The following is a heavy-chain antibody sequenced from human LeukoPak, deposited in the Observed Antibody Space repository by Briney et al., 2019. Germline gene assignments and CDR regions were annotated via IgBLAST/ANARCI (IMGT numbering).Heavy chain of an antibody. J-gene: IGHJ4*02. V-gene: IGHV1-18*01. CDR1: GYTLTKYD. D-gene: IGHD1-26*01. CDR2: ISVYNGNT. Sequence: GASVKVSCKASGYTLTKYDISWVRQAPGQGLEWMGWISVYNGNTNYAQKFQGRVTMTTDTSTSTAYMELRSLRSDDTAMYYCARVDRGSYYGHDYWGQGTQVTVTS. CDR3: ARVDRGSYYGHDY.